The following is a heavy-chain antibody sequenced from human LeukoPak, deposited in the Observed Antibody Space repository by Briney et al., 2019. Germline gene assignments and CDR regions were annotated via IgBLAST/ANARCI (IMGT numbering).Heavy chain of an antibody. V-gene: IGHV4-61*02. CDR1: GGSISTSNYY. CDR2: IYTSGST. Sequence: SETLSLTCTVSGGSISTSNYYWSWIRQPAGKGLEWIGRIYTSGSTNYNPSLKSRVTISVDTSKNQFSLRLNSVTAADTAVYYCASGVGRDSAWNVPFDYWGQGTLVTVSS. J-gene: IGHJ4*02. D-gene: IGHD1-1*01. CDR3: ASGVGRDSAWNVPFDY.